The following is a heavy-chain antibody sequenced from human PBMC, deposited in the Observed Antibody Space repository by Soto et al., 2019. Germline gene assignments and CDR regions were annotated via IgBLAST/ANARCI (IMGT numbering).Heavy chain of an antibody. Sequence: ASVKVSCKASGYTFISYGISWVRQAPGKGLEWMGWISAYNGNTNYAQKLQGRVTMTTDTSTSTAYMELRSLRSDDTAVYYCARTRWFGELLPPYYYYGMDVWGQGTTVTVSS. CDR1: GYTFISYG. CDR3: ARTRWFGELLPPYYYYGMDV. D-gene: IGHD3-10*01. CDR2: ISAYNGNT. V-gene: IGHV1-18*04. J-gene: IGHJ6*02.